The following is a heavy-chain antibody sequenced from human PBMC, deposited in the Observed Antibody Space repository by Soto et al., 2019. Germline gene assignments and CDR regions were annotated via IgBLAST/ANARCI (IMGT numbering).Heavy chain of an antibody. Sequence: PSETLSLTCTVSGGSISSGDYYWSWIRQPPGKGLEWIGYIYYSGSTYYNPSLKSRVTISVDTSKNQFSLKLSSVTAADTAVYYCARGPSYYYDSSGYYYYFDYWGQGTLVTVSS. CDR2: IYYSGST. CDR3: ARGPSYYYDSSGYYYYFDY. CDR1: GGSISSGDYY. V-gene: IGHV4-30-4*01. D-gene: IGHD3-22*01. J-gene: IGHJ4*02.